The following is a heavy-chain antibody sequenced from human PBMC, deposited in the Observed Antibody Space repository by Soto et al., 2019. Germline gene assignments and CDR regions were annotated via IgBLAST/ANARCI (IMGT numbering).Heavy chain of an antibody. CDR3: ARDLGQQLVDY. CDR1: GYSFTRYG. J-gene: IGHJ4*02. CDR2: ISAYNGNK. V-gene: IGHV1-18*01. D-gene: IGHD6-13*01. Sequence: SSVKVCCKASGYSFTRYGISWVRQAPGQGLEWMGWISAYNGNKKYAQKLQGRVTMTTDTSTSTAYMELRSLRSDDTAVYYCARDLGQQLVDYWGQGTLVTVSS.